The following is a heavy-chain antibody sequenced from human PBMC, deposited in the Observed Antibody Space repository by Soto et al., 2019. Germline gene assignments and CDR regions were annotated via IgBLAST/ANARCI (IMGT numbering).Heavy chain of an antibody. D-gene: IGHD5-12*01. CDR2: IIPIFGSV. Sequence: QVHLVQSGAEVKKPGSSVKVSCKASGGTFSNYAITWVRRAPGQGLEWLGRIIPIFGSVTFAQKFQGRITLTADESTTTVYMELSSLRSDDTAVYYCAKDGGKDGYFGNWFDPWGQGTQVTVSS. J-gene: IGHJ5*02. CDR1: GGTFSNYA. V-gene: IGHV1-69*15. CDR3: AKDGGKDGYFGNWFDP.